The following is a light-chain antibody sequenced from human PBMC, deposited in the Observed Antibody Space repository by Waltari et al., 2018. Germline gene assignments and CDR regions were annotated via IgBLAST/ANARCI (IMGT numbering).Light chain of an antibody. V-gene: IGKV3-11*01. CDR2: GAS. J-gene: IGKJ4*01. Sequence: EIVLTQSPAILSFSPGERPTLSCRASQSVGTYLAWYQQRPGQSPRLLIYGASYRATGIPARFSGSGSETDFTLTISSLQPEDFAVYYCQQHRNWPLTFGGGTRVEI. CDR1: QSVGTY. CDR3: QQHRNWPLT.